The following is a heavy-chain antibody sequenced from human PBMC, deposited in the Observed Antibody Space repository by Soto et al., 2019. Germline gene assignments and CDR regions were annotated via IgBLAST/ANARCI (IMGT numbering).Heavy chain of an antibody. CDR1: GYTFTSYG. D-gene: IGHD3-9*01. J-gene: IGHJ3*02. CDR2: ISAYNGNT. V-gene: IGHV1-18*01. CDR3: ARDSYYDILTGYYSQGDAFDI. Sequence: QVQLVQSGAEVKNPVASVKFSCKASGYTFTSYGIIWVRQAPGQGLEWMGWISAYNGNTNYAQKLQGRVTMTTDTSTSTEDMELRSLRSDDTAVYYCARDSYYDILTGYYSQGDAFDIWGQGTMVPLSS.